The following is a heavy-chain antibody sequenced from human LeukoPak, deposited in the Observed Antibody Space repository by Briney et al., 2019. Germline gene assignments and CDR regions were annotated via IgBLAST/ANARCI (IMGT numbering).Heavy chain of an antibody. D-gene: IGHD2-2*01. CDR2: IKQDGSEK. V-gene: IGHV3-7*03. CDR1: GFTFSSYW. J-gene: IGHJ1*01. CDR3: AKEGEDIVVVPAAGYFQH. Sequence: PGGSLRLSCAASGFTFSSYWMSWVRQAPGKGLEWVANIKQDGSEKYYVDSVKGRFTISRDNAKNSLYLQMNSLRAEDTAVYYCAKEGEDIVVVPAAGYFQHWGQGTLVTVSS.